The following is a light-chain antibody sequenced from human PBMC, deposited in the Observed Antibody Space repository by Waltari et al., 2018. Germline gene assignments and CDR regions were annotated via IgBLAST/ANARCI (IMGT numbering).Light chain of an antibody. CDR2: DAS. V-gene: IGKV1-5*01. CDR1: QSISTW. Sequence: DIQMTQSPSTLSASVGDRVTITCRAIQSISTWLAWYQQKPGKAPKLLIYDASTLESGVSSRFSGSGSETEFTLTISSLQPDDFATYYCQQYYSHSGVNFGPGTTVDIK. CDR3: QQYYSHSGVN. J-gene: IGKJ3*01.